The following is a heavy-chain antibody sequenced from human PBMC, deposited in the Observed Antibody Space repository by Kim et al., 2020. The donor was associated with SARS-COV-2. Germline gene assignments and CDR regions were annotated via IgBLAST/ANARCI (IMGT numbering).Heavy chain of an antibody. CDR1: GYTFTSYG. CDR3: ARDRSPSPLSGSGSPPFDY. Sequence: ASVKVSCKASGYTFTSYGISWVRQAPGQGLEWMGWISAYNGNTNYAQKLQGRVTMTTDTSTSTAYMELRSLRSDDTAVYYCARDRSPSPLSGSGSPPFDYWGQGTLVTVSS. J-gene: IGHJ4*02. D-gene: IGHD3-10*01. V-gene: IGHV1-18*04. CDR2: ISAYNGNT.